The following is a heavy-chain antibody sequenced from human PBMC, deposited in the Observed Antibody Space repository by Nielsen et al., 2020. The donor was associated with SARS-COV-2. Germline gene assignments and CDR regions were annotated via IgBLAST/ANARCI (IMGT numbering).Heavy chain of an antibody. CDR2: ISGSGGST. D-gene: IGHD3-9*01. Sequence: GESLKISCAASGFTFSSYAMSWVRQAPGKGLEWVSAISGSGGSTYYADSVKGRFTISRDNSKNTLYLQMNSLRAEDTAVYYCAKVLRYFDPFDYWGQGTLVTVSS. CDR3: AKVLRYFDPFDY. V-gene: IGHV3-23*01. J-gene: IGHJ4*02. CDR1: GFTFSSYA.